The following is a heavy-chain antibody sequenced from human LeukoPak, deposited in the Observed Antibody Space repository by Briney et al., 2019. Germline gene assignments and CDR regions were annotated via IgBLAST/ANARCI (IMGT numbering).Heavy chain of an antibody. J-gene: IGHJ5*02. CDR1: GGSISSSSYY. D-gene: IGHD5-12*01. CDR2: INHSGST. V-gene: IGHV4-39*07. Sequence: NPSETLSLTCTVSGGSISSSSYYWGWIRQPPGKGLEWIGEINHSGSTNYNPSLKSRVTISVDTSKNQFSLKLSSVTAADTAVYYCARASWPPLSWFDPWGQGTLVTVSS. CDR3: ARASWPPLSWFDP.